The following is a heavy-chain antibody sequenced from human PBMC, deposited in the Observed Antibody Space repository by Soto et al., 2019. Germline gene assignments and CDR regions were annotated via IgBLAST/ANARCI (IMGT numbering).Heavy chain of an antibody. Sequence: LRLCCAASGFTFNNYTVPWVRRAPVSGLPWVAALSFNGDSTSYSDSVRGRFTISRDDSKNTIYLQMNGLRPEDTAVYYCARDPPQKTTSGAIIYYYYYGMDVWGQGTSVTVSS. CDR1: GFTFNNYT. D-gene: IGHD2-8*02. CDR3: ARDPPQKTTSGAIIYYYYYGMDV. V-gene: IGHV3-30-3*01. CDR2: LSFNGDST. J-gene: IGHJ6*02.